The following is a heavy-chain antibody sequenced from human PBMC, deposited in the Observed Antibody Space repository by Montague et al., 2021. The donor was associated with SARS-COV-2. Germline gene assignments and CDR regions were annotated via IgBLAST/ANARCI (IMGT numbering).Heavy chain of an antibody. V-gene: IGHV4-31*03. Sequence: TLSLTCTVSGYSISTGYYWSWIRQHPGKGLEWIGYIYYSGNTYYNPSLKSRVTISVDSSKNQFSLKLSSVTAADTAVYYCARAQLDFDWLSMPSSHWFDPWGQGTLVTVSS. CDR1: GYSISTGYY. D-gene: IGHD3-9*01. CDR2: IYYSGNT. J-gene: IGHJ5*02. CDR3: ARAQLDFDWLSMPSSHWFDP.